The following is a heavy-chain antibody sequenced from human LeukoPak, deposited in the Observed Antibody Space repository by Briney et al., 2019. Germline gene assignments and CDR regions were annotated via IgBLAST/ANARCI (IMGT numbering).Heavy chain of an antibody. J-gene: IGHJ4*02. CDR3: AKIADIVVVPAAKGGFDY. D-gene: IGHD2-2*01. V-gene: IGHV3-23*01. CDR2: ISGSGGST. Sequence: GGSLRLSCAASGFTFSSYAMSWVRQAPGKGLEWVSAISGSGGSTYYADSVKGRFTISRDNSKNTLYLQMNSLRAEDTAVYYCAKIADIVVVPAAKGGFDYWGQGTLVTVSS. CDR1: GFTFSSYA.